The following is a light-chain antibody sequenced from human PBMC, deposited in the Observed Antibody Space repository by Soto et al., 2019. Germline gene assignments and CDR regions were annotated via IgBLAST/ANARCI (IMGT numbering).Light chain of an antibody. CDR1: HDITSY. V-gene: IGKV1-33*01. CDR3: QKCDYLPI. CDR2: DAS. J-gene: IGKJ3*01. Sequence: DIQMTQSPSSLSASVGDRVTITCQASHDITSYLNWYQHKPGKAPKLLIYDASILEAGVPSRFSGSGSGTEFTFTISSLQPADVATSYGQKCDYLPIFGPGTTVDFK.